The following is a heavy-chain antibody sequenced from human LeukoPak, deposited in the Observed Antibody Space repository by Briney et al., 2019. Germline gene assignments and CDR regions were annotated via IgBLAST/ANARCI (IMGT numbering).Heavy chain of an antibody. V-gene: IGHV4-59*08. CDR2: IYYSGST. Sequence: PGGSLRLSCAASGFTFSDHYMDWIRQPPGKGLGGIGYIYYSGSTNYNPSLKSRVTISVDTSKNQFSLKLSSVTAADTAVYYCARSGQGSWTFDYWGQGTLVTVSS. D-gene: IGHD2-15*01. CDR1: GFTFSDHY. CDR3: ARSGQGSWTFDY. J-gene: IGHJ4*02.